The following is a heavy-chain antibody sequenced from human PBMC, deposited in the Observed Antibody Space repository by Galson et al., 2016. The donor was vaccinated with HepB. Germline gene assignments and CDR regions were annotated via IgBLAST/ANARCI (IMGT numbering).Heavy chain of an antibody. J-gene: IGHJ4*02. Sequence: SLRLSCAVSGFTFSTYAMHWVRQAPGKGLEWVAVISYDGSNEFYADSVKGRFTISRDNSMHTLYLQMTSLRLDDTAVYYCARTTAPYHLLRPFDFWGQGTLVTVSS. CDR1: GFTFSTYA. D-gene: IGHD2-2*01. CDR2: ISYDGSNE. V-gene: IGHV3-30-3*01. CDR3: ARTTAPYHLLRPFDF.